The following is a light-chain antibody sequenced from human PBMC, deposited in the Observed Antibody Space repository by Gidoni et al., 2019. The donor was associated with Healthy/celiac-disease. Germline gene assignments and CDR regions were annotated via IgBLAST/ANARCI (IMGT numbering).Light chain of an antibody. CDR3: QQYNNCPRT. Sequence: EQVMTQSPATLSVSPGDRATLSCRASQSVSSNLAWYQQKPGQAPKLLIYGASNRATGVPARFSGSGSGTEFTLTISSLQSEDFAVYYCQQYNNCPRTFGQGTKVEIK. J-gene: IGKJ1*01. CDR1: QSVSSN. CDR2: GAS. V-gene: IGKV3-15*01.